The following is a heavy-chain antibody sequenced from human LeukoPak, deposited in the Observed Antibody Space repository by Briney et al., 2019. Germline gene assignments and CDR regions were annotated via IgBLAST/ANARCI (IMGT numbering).Heavy chain of an antibody. V-gene: IGHV3-7*01. D-gene: IGHD3-16*01. CDR1: GFTFRNYW. CDR2: IKQDGSEI. CDR3: VGGDSSDI. Sequence: PGGSLRLSCAASGFTFRNYWMSWVRQTPGKGLEWVANIKQDGSEIWYVESVKGRFSISRDNAKSALYLQMNTLRTEDTAVYYCVGGDSSDIWGQGTLVSVSS. J-gene: IGHJ3*02.